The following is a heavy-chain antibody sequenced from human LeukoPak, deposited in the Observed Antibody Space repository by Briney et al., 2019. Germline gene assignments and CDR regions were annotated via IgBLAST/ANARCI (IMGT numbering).Heavy chain of an antibody. CDR1: GYTFTDYY. J-gene: IGHJ6*02. CDR3: ARVYCSGGSCLNYYYYGMDV. D-gene: IGHD2-15*01. Sequence: ASVKVSCKASGYTFTDYYMHWVRQAPGQRLEWMGWINAGNGNTKYSQKFQGRVTITRDTSASTAYMELSSLRSEGTAVYYCARVYCSGGSCLNYYYYGMDVWGQGTTVTVSS. CDR2: INAGNGNT. V-gene: IGHV1-3*01.